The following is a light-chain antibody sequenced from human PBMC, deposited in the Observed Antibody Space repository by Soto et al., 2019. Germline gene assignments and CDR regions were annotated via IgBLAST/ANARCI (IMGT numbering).Light chain of an antibody. J-gene: IGLJ2*01. V-gene: IGLV1-47*01. CDR3: AACDDSLSGV. CDR2: RNN. Sequence: QSVLTQPPSASGTPGQRVTISCSGSSSNIGSNYVYWYQQLPGTAPKLLIYRNNQRPSGVPDRFSGSKSGTSASLAISGLRSEDEADYYCAACDDSLSGVFGGGTMLTVL. CDR1: SSNIGSNY.